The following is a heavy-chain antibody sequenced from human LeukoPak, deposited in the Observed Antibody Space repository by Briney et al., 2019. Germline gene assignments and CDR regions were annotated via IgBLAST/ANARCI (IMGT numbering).Heavy chain of an antibody. CDR1: GGSFSGYY. CDR3: ARAILSGYPDS. CDR2: INPSRNT. J-gene: IGHJ4*02. D-gene: IGHD3-3*01. V-gene: IGHV4-34*01. Sequence: PSETLSLTCAVFGGSFSGYYWNWIRQPPGKGLEWIGQINPSRNTNYNPSLKSRVTISVDTSKKQFSLKLSSVTAADTAVYYCARAILSGYPDSWGQGTLVIVFS.